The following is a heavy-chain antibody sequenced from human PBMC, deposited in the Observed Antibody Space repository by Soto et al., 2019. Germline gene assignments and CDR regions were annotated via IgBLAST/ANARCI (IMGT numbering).Heavy chain of an antibody. J-gene: IGHJ4*02. D-gene: IGHD3-22*01. CDR3: ARWPLYDSSGYYYFDY. Sequence: CLRLSCAASGFTFSSYAMHWVRQAPGKGLEWVAVISYDGSNKYYADSVKGRFTISRDNSKNTLYLQMNSLRAEDTAVYYCARWPLYDSSGYYYFDYWGQGTLVTVSS. CDR1: GFTFSSYA. CDR2: ISYDGSNK. V-gene: IGHV3-30-3*01.